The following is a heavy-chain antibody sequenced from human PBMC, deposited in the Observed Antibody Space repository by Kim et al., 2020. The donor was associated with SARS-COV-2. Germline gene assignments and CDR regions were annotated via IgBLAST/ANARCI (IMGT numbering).Heavy chain of an antibody. V-gene: IGHV4-39*07. CDR2: IYYSGST. CDR1: GGSISSSSYY. J-gene: IGHJ6*02. CDR3: ARGSGTAIGMDV. D-gene: IGHD5-18*01. Sequence: SETLSLTCTVSGGSISSSSYYWGWIRQPPGKGLEWIGSIYYSGSTYYNPSLKSRVTISVDTSKNQFSLKLSSVTAADTAVYYCARGSGTAIGMDVWGQGTTVTVSS.